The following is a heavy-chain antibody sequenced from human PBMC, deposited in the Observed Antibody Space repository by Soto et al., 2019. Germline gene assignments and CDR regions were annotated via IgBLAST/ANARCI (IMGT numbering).Heavy chain of an antibody. V-gene: IGHV3-23*01. CDR2: ISGSGDST. J-gene: IGHJ6*02. Sequence: EVQLLESGGGLVQPGGSLRLSCAASGFTFSSYVMSWVRQAPGKGLEWVSVISGSGDSTYYADSVRGRFTISRDNSKNTLYMQMNSLRAVDTAVYYCAKDRDGAADCPTKCYGMDVWGQGTTVTVSS. CDR3: AKDRDGAADCPTKCYGMDV. CDR1: GFTFSSYV. D-gene: IGHD6-13*01.